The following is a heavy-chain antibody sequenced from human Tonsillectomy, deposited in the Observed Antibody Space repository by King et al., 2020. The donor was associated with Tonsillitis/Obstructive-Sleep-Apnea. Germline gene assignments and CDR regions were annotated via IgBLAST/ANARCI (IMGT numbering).Heavy chain of an antibody. Sequence: VQLQESGPGLVKPSQTLSLTCTVSVGSISSGGYYWSWIRQHPGKGLEWIGYIYYSGSTYYNPSLKSRVTISVDTSKNQFSLKLSSVTAADTAVYYCARDRCSGGSCYPDYWGQGTLVTVSS. V-gene: IGHV4-31*03. J-gene: IGHJ4*02. CDR2: IYYSGST. D-gene: IGHD2-15*01. CDR1: VGSISSGGYY. CDR3: ARDRCSGGSCYPDY.